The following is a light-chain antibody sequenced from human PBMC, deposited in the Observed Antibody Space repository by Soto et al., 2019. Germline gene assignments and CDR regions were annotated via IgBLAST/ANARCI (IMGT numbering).Light chain of an antibody. V-gene: IGKV4-1*01. Sequence: DIVMTQSPDSLAVSLGERATINCKSSQSILHTSNNYNFLVRYQHKLGQPPKLLIYWASTRESGVPDRFSGSGSGTNFTLTINSLQAEDVAVYYCQQYHSSPITFGQGTRLEIK. J-gene: IGKJ5*01. CDR1: QSILHTSNNYNF. CDR3: QQYHSSPIT. CDR2: WAS.